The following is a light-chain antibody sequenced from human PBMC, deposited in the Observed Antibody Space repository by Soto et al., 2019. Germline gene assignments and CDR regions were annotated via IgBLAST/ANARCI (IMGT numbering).Light chain of an antibody. V-gene: IGLV2-8*01. CDR1: SSDVGGYNY. CDR3: SSYAGSNNLV. J-gene: IGLJ3*02. CDR2: EVS. Sequence: QSVLTQPPSASGSPGQSVTISCTGTSSDVGGYNYVSWYQQHPGKAPKLMIYEVSKRPSGVPDRFSGSKSGNAASLTVCGLQADDEAYYYCSSYAGSNNLVFGGGTKLTVL.